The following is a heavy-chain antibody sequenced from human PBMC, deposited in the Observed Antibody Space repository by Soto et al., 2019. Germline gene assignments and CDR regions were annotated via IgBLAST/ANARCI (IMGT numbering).Heavy chain of an antibody. V-gene: IGHV4-31*03. CDR3: ARGRGYSYGPYYFDY. Sequence: PSETLSLTCTVSGGSISSEGYYWSWFRQLPGKGLEWIGDIYYSGTTYHNPSLRSRLTISGDASKNQFSLKLSSVTDADTDLYYCARGRGYSYGPYYFDYWGQGTLV. J-gene: IGHJ4*02. CDR2: IYYSGTT. D-gene: IGHD5-18*01. CDR1: GGSISSEGYY.